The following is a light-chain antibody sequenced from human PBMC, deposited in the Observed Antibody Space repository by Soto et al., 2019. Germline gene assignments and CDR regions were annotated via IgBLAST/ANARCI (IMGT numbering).Light chain of an antibody. CDR2: EVR. CDR1: MRDVGAYNL. J-gene: IGLJ2*01. CDR3: GSYTGNNAWL. V-gene: IGLV2-14*01. Sequence: QSVLTQPASVSGSAGQSITISCSGTMRDVGAYNLVSWYQQHPGTAPKLIIYEVRNRPSGISSRFSGSRSGNTASLTISGLQSEDEGDYYCGSYTGNNAWLFGGGTKLTVL.